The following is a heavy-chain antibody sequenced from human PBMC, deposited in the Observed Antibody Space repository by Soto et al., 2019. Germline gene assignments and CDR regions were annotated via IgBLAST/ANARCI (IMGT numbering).Heavy chain of an antibody. Sequence: GASVKVSCKASGGTFSSYAISWVRQAPGQGLEWMGGIIPIFGTANYAQKFQGRVTITADESTSTAYMELSSLRSEDTAVYYCARENDILTGYAFDIWGQGTMVIVSS. CDR1: GGTFSSYA. D-gene: IGHD3-9*01. J-gene: IGHJ3*02. CDR2: IIPIFGTA. CDR3: ARENDILTGYAFDI. V-gene: IGHV1-69*13.